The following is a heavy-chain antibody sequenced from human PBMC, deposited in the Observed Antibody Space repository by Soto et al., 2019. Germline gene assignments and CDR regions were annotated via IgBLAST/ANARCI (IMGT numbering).Heavy chain of an antibody. CDR3: ARDCSGGSCYPYYYYGMDV. Sequence: ASVKVSCKASGYTFTSYGISWVRQAPGQGLEWMGCISAYNGNTNYAQKLQGRVTMTTDTSTSTAYMELRSLRSDDTAVYYCARDCSGGSCYPYYYYGMDVWGQGTTVTVSS. CDR2: ISAYNGNT. D-gene: IGHD2-15*01. J-gene: IGHJ6*02. CDR1: GYTFTSYG. V-gene: IGHV1-18*01.